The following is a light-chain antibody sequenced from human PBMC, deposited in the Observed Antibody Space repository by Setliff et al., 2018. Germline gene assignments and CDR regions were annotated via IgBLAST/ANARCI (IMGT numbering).Light chain of an antibody. V-gene: IGKV1-39*01. Sequence: DIQMTQSPSSLSASVGDRVTITCRASQRISSYLNWYQQKPGKAPKLLISAASSLQSGVPSRFSGSGSGTDFTLTVRRLQPEDFATYYCQQSYSTPLTFGGGTKVDSK. CDR2: AAS. J-gene: IGKJ4*01. CDR1: QRISSY. CDR3: QQSYSTPLT.